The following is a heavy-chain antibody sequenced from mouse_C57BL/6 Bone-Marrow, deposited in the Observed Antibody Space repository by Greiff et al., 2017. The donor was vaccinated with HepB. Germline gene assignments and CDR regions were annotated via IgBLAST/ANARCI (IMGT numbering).Heavy chain of an antibody. D-gene: IGHD4-1*01. V-gene: IGHV5-17*01. CDR1: GFTFSDYG. CDR2: ISSGSSTI. Sequence: VQLQQSGGGLVKPGGSLKLSCAASGFTFSDYGMHWVRQAPEKGLEWVAYISSGSSTIYYADTVKGRFTISRDNAKNTLFLQMTSLRSEDTAMYYCARVNWDEAYFDYWGQGTTLTVSS. J-gene: IGHJ2*01. CDR3: ARVNWDEAYFDY.